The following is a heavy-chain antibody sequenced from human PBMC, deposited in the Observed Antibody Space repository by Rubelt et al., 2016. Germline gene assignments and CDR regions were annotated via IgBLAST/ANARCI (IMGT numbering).Heavy chain of an antibody. CDR1: GFTFSSYA. J-gene: IGHJ6*02. V-gene: IGHV3-30*04. CDR3: ARDARNYYYGMDV. Sequence: QVQLVESGGGVVQPGRSLRLSCAASGFTFSSYAMHWVRQAPGKGLEWVAVISYDGSNKYYADSVEGRFTISRDNSKNMLYLQRNSLRAEDTAVYFCARDARNYYYGMDVWGQGTTVTVSS. CDR2: ISYDGSNK. D-gene: IGHD6-6*01.